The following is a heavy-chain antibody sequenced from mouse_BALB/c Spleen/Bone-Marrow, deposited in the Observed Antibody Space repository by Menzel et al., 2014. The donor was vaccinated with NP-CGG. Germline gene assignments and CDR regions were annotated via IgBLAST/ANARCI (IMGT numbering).Heavy chain of an antibody. Sequence: VQLQQSGPQLVRTGASVRISCKASGYSFTSYWMHWVKQRPGQGLEWIGMIDPSDSETKLNQKFKDKATLTVDKSSSTAYLQLSSPTSEDSAVYYCARRDNAPFAYWGQGTLVTVSA. CDR1: GYSFTSYW. V-gene: IGHV1S126*01. J-gene: IGHJ3*01. CDR2: IDPSDSET. D-gene: IGHD1-3*01. CDR3: ARRDNAPFAY.